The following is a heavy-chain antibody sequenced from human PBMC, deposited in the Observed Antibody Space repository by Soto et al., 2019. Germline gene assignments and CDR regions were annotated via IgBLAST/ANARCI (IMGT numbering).Heavy chain of an antibody. CDR1: GFTFSSYS. Sequence: EVQLVESGGGLVQPGGSLRLSCAASGFTFSSYSMNWVRQAPGKGLEWVSYISSSRSTIYYAGSVKGRFTISRDNAKNSLYLQMNSRSAEDTAVYYCARDCPGSSTTCYGNEWFDSWGQGTLVTVSS. D-gene: IGHD2-2*01. V-gene: IGHV3-48*01. J-gene: IGHJ5*01. CDR2: ISSSRSTI. CDR3: ARDCPGSSTTCYGNEWFDS.